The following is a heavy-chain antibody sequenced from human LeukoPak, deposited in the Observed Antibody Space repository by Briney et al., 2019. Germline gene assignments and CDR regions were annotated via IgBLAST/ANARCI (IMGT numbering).Heavy chain of an antibody. J-gene: IGHJ1*01. CDR3: ARDALGDSSGEGYFQH. Sequence: ASVNVSCKASGYTFTSYYMHWVRQAPGQGLEWMGIINPSGGSTSYAQKFQGRVTITADESTSTAYMELSSLRSEDTAVYYCARDALGDSSGEGYFQHWGQGTLVTVSS. CDR1: GYTFTSYY. V-gene: IGHV1-46*01. CDR2: INPSGGST. D-gene: IGHD3-22*01.